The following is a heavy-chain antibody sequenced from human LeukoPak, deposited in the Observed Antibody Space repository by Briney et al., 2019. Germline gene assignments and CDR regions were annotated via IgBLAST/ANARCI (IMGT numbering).Heavy chain of an antibody. V-gene: IGHV4-59*01. J-gene: IGHJ5*02. CDR2: ISYSGST. Sequence: SGTLSLTCTVSGGSISSYYWSWIRQPPGKGLEWIGYISYSGSTNYNPSLKSRVTISVDTSKNQFSLKLSSVTAADTAVYYCARGVYNYGGHNWFDPWGQGTLVTVSS. CDR3: ARGVYNYGGHNWFDP. CDR1: GGSISSYY. D-gene: IGHD5-18*01.